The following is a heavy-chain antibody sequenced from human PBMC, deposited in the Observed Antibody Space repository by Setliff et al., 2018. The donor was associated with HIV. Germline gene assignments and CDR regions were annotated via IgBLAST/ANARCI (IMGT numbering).Heavy chain of an antibody. J-gene: IGHJ6*03. Sequence: PGGSLRLSCAASGFTFNKAWMNWVRQAPGKGLEWVGRVKSKRDGGTVDYAAPVKGRFTISIDDSANTLYLQMNSLSAADTAVYYCANHDRGPNSGGSRNYYFMDVGGKGTTVTVSS. CDR1: GFTFNKAW. CDR2: VKSKRDGGTV. D-gene: IGHD6-19*01. V-gene: IGHV3-15*07. CDR3: ANHDRGPNSGGSRNYYFMDV.